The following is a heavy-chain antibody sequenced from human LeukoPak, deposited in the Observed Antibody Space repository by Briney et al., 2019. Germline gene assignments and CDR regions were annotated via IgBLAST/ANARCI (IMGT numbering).Heavy chain of an antibody. CDR1: GFTFNNYA. J-gene: IGHJ4*02. CDR2: FTDGGVST. Sequence: GGSLRLSCAASGFTFNNYAMSWVRQAPGKGLEWVSGFTDGGVSTFYADSVRGRFTISRDNSKNTLYLQMNSLRVDDTAVHYCAKKLPPGGSIGWPIDYWGRGTLVTVSS. V-gene: IGHV3-23*01. D-gene: IGHD6-19*01. CDR3: AKKLPPGGSIGWPIDY.